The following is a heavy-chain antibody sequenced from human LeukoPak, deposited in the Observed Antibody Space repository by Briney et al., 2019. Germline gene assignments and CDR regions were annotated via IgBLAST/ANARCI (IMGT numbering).Heavy chain of an antibody. Sequence: GGSLRLSCAASGFTFSSYARSWVRQAPGKGLEWVSAISKTGSTYYADSVQARFTISRDNSKNTLYLQMNSLAAEDTAVYYCAKGNLRGPPPNIDFWGQGTLVTVSS. J-gene: IGHJ4*02. CDR3: AKGNLRGPPPNIDF. CDR2: ISKTGST. V-gene: IGHV3-23*01. CDR1: GFTFSSYA. D-gene: IGHD5/OR15-5a*01.